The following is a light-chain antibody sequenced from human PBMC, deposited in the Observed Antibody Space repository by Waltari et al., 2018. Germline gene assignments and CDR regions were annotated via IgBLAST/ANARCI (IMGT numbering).Light chain of an antibody. Sequence: QSALTQPASVSGSPGQSITISCTGTSSDVGGYNYVSWYQQHPGKAPKLMIYDVNNRPSGVSDRCSGSKAGNTASLTISGLQAEDEADYYCNSYTSSTTLVFGGGTKLTVL. CDR2: DVN. V-gene: IGLV2-14*01. J-gene: IGLJ3*02. CDR1: SSDVGGYNY. CDR3: NSYTSSTTLV.